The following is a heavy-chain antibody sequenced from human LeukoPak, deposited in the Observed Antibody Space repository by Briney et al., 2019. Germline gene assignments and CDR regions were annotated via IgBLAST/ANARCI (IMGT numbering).Heavy chain of an antibody. J-gene: IGHJ4*02. Sequence: ASVKVSCKASGYTFSSYTLSWLRQAPGQGLEWMGWINTNTGTPTYAQGFTGRFVFSLDSSVSTAYLQISSLKAEDIAVYYCVRDWLRYFDYHRGGLDYWGQGTLVTVSS. V-gene: IGHV7-4-1*02. CDR1: GYTFSSYT. D-gene: IGHD3-9*01. CDR3: VRDWLRYFDYHRGGLDY. CDR2: INTNTGTP.